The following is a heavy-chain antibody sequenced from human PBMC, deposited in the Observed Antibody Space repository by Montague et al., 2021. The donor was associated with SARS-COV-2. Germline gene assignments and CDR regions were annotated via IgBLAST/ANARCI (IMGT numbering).Heavy chain of an antibody. D-gene: IGHD3-10*01. J-gene: IGHJ5*02. Sequence: SETLSLTCTVSGGSMSDNNWDWIWKPQGKGKEWHAYINNSGGINTNDSLKRRVTMSVDTSKNQFSLKLTSVTAADTAVYYCARAVSVRRAVNWFDPRGQGTLVTVSS. V-gene: IGHV4-59*13. CDR1: GGSMSDNN. CDR2: INNSGGI. CDR3: ARAVSVRRAVNWFDP.